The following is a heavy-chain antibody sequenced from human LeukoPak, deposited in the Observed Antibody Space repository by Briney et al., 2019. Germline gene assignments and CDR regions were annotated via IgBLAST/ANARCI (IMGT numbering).Heavy chain of an antibody. CDR3: ARANGDYPD. V-gene: IGHV1-18*01. CDR1: DTFTTYG. J-gene: IGHJ4*02. Sequence: ASVKVSCKASDTFTTYGISWVRQAPGQGLEWMGWISTYSGNTNLAQNLQGRVTMTTDTSTSTAYMELRSLRSDDTAVYYCARANGDYPDWGQGTLVTVSS. D-gene: IGHD4-17*01. CDR2: ISTYSGNT.